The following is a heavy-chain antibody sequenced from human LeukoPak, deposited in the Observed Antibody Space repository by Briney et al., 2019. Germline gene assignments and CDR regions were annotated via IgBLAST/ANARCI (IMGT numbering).Heavy chain of an antibody. CDR3: ARTGDVLLWFGELSFDY. J-gene: IGHJ4*02. V-gene: IGHV4-4*07. CDR2: IYTSGST. CDR1: GGSISSYY. D-gene: IGHD3-10*01. Sequence: PSETLSLTCTVSGGSISSYYWSWIRQPAGKGLEWIGRIYTSGSTNYNPSLKSRVTISVDTSKNQFSLKLSSVTAADTAVYYCARTGDVLLWFGELSFDYWGQGTLVTVSS.